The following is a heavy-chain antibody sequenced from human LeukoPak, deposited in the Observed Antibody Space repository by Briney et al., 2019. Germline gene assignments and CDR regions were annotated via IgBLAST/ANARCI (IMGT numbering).Heavy chain of an antibody. CDR2: IKQDGSEK. D-gene: IGHD6-19*01. CDR3: ARDRGWYDY. J-gene: IGHJ4*02. CDR1: GFTFSSYW. V-gene: IGHV3-7*03. Sequence: GGSLRLSCADSGFTFSSYWMSWVRQAPGKGLEWVANIKQDGSEKYYVDSVKGRFTISRDNAKNSLYLQMNSLRVEVTAVYYCARDRGWYDYWGQGTLVTVSS.